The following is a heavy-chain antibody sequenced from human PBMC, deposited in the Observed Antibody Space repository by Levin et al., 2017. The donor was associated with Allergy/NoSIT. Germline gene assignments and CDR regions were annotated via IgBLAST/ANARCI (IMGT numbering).Heavy chain of an antibody. CDR1: GYTFTAYY. V-gene: IGHV1-2*06. CDR3: ASSGGYCSGGSCYPPGGY. CDR2: INPNSGGT. J-gene: IGHJ4*02. Sequence: ASVKVSCLASGYTFTAYYMHWVRQAPGQGLEWMGRINPNSGGTNYAQKFQGRVTMTRDTSISTVYMELSSLRSDDTAVYYCASSGGYCSGGSCYPPGGYWGQGTLVAVSS. D-gene: IGHD2-15*01.